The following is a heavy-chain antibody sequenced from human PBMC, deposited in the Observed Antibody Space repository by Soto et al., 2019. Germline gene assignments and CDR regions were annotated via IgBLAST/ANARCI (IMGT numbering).Heavy chain of an antibody. D-gene: IGHD3-10*01. CDR3: ARAWFGDFVYYFDY. Sequence: QVQLVQSGAEVKKPGASVKVSCKACGYTFTNYAISWVRQAPGQGLEWMGWISAYNGNTNYAQKLQGRVTMTTDTSTSSASMELRSLRSDDTAVYYCARAWFGDFVYYFDYWGQGTLVTVSS. V-gene: IGHV1-18*01. J-gene: IGHJ4*02. CDR2: ISAYNGNT. CDR1: GYTFTNYA.